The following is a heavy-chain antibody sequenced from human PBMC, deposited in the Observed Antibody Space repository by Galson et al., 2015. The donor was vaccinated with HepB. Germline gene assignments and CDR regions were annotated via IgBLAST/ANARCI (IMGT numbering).Heavy chain of an antibody. CDR1: GGSISSGDYY. CDR2: IHYRGST. D-gene: IGHD2-21*01. V-gene: IGHV4-30-4*01. J-gene: IGHJ6*03. CDR3: ARVPAAFYSYYYYMDV. Sequence: LSLTCTVSGGSISSGDYYWTWIRQPPGKGLEWIGYIHYRGSTYYNPSLKSRVIISVDRSKNQISLKLSSVTAADTAVYYCARVPAAFYSYYYYMDVWGKGTTVTVSS.